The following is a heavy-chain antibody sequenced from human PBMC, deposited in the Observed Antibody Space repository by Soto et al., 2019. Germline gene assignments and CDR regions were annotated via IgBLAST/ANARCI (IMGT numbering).Heavy chain of an antibody. CDR1: GGSISSGGYY. CDR2: VYYSGST. J-gene: IGHJ6*02. V-gene: IGHV4-31*03. CDR3: ARARGFVATPYYCGLVV. D-gene: IGHD5-12*01. Sequence: SETLSLTCTVSGGSISSGGYYWSWIRQHPEKGLEWIGYVYYSGSTYYNPSLKTRLAISVDTSKNQFSLKLSSVTAADTAVYYCARARGFVATPYYCGLVVWGQGTTVTVSS.